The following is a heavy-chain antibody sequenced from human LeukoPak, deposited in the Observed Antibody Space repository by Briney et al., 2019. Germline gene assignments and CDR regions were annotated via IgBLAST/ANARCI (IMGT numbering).Heavy chain of an antibody. CDR3: ARGLTGLSHDYGGNNDY. J-gene: IGHJ4*02. CDR2: MNLNSGNT. CDR1: GYTFTRYD. V-gene: IGHV1-8*03. Sequence: SVKVSCKASGYTFTRYDINWVRQATGQGLEWKGWMNLNSGNTGYAQKFQGRVTITRSTSISTAYMELSSLRSEDTAVYYCARGLTGLSHDYGGNNDYWGQGTLVTVSS. D-gene: IGHD4-23*01.